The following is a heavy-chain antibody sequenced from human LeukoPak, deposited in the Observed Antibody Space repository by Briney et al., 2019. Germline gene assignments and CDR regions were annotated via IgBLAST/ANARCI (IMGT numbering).Heavy chain of an antibody. CDR1: GFTFSNYA. CDR3: ARDPPADY. CDR2: ILDGGNNK. V-gene: IGHV3-30*04. Sequence: PGRSLRLSCAASGFTFSNYAMHWVRQAPGKGLEWVAIILDGGNNKYYADSVKGRFTISSDNAKNSLYLQMNSLRDEDTAVYYCARDPPADYWGQGTLVTVSS. J-gene: IGHJ4*02.